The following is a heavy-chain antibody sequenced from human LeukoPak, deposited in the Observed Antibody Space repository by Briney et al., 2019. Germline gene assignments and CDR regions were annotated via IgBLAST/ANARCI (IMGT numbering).Heavy chain of an antibody. V-gene: IGHV1-18*01. CDR3: ARDGRHRYYYDSSGFYGSWFDP. CDR2: VSGYNGNT. CDR1: GYTFTSYG. J-gene: IGHJ5*02. Sequence: ASVKVSCKASGYTFTSYGISWVRQAPGQGLEWMGWVSGYNGNTKYAQKLQGRVTMTTDTSTTTAYMELRSLRSDDTAVYYCARDGRHRYYYDSSGFYGSWFDPWGQGTLVTVSS. D-gene: IGHD3-22*01.